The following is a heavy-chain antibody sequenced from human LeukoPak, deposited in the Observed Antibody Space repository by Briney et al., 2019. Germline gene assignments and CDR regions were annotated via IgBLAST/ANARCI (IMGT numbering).Heavy chain of an antibody. V-gene: IGHV3-23*01. CDR2: ISGSADST. CDR1: GFTFSGYA. CDR3: AKIRGYSGYGYFDY. D-gene: IGHD5-12*01. Sequence: GGSLRLSCAASGFTFSGYAMSWVRQAPGKGLEWVSVISGSADSTYYADSVQGRFTIPRDKSKKTLYLQMNSLRAEDTAVYYCAKIRGYSGYGYFDYWGPGTLVTVSS. J-gene: IGHJ4*02.